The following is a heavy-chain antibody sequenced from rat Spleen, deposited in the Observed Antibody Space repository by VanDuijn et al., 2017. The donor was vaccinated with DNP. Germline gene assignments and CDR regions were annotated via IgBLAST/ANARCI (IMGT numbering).Heavy chain of an antibody. J-gene: IGHJ2*01. CDR3: ARPDY. CDR2: ISHDGSST. Sequence: EVQLVESGEGLVQPGRSLKLSCVGSGFTFSDYNMAWVRQAPKKGLEWVATISHDGSSTNYRDSVKGRFTCSRDNAKSTLYLQIDSLRSEDTATYYCARPDYWGQGVMVTVSS. CDR1: GFTFSDYN. V-gene: IGHV5-7*01.